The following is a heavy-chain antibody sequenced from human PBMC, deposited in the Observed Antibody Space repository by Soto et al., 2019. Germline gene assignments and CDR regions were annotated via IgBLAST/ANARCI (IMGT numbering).Heavy chain of an antibody. Sequence: GGSLRLSCAASGFTFSNAWMSWVRQAPGKGLEWVGRIKSKTDGGTTDYAAPVKGRFTISRDDSKNTLYLQMNSLKTEDTAVYYCTTDNEDPVLGAAGNHNWGQGTLVTVSS. J-gene: IGHJ4*02. V-gene: IGHV3-15*01. D-gene: IGHD6-13*01. CDR3: TTDNEDPVLGAAGNHN. CDR1: GFTFSNAW. CDR2: IKSKTDGGTT.